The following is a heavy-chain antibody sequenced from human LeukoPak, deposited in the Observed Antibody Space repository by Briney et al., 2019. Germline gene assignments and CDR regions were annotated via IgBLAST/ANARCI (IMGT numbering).Heavy chain of an antibody. D-gene: IGHD3-22*01. V-gene: IGHV4-4*07. Sequence: SETLSLTCTVSGGSISSYYWSWIRQPAGKGLEWIGRIYTSGSTNYNPSLKSRVTMSVDTSKNTFSLKLSSVTAADTAVYYCARSWYYYDSSGYLFDYWGQGTLVTVSS. CDR1: GGSISSYY. CDR3: ARSWYYYDSSGYLFDY. J-gene: IGHJ4*02. CDR2: IYTSGST.